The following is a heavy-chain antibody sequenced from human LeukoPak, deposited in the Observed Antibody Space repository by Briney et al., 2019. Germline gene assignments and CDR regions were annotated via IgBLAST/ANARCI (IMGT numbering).Heavy chain of an antibody. CDR2: IYHNEST. D-gene: IGHD6-19*01. CDR1: GGSISSSNW. Sequence: SETLSLTCAVSGGSISSSNWWSWVRQPPGKGLEWIGEIYHNESTNYNPSLKSRVTISVDKSKNQFSLKLSSVTAADTAVYYCARDPRQWLVHGMDVWGQGTTVTVSS. J-gene: IGHJ6*02. V-gene: IGHV4-4*02. CDR3: ARDPRQWLVHGMDV.